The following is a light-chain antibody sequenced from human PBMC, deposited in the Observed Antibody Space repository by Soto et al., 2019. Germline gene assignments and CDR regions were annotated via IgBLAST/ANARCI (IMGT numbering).Light chain of an antibody. CDR3: SSYTSSSTLV. Sequence: QSVLTRPASVSGSPGRSITMSCTGTSSDVGGYNYVSWYQQHPGKAPKLMIYEVSNRPSGVSNRFSGSKSGNTASLTISGLQAEDEADYYCSSYTSSSTLVFGTGTKATVL. CDR1: SSDVGGYNY. V-gene: IGLV2-14*01. CDR2: EVS. J-gene: IGLJ1*01.